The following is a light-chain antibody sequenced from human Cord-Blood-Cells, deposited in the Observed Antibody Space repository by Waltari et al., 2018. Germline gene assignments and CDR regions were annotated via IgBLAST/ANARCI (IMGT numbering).Light chain of an antibody. CDR2: AAS. CDR1: QIISSY. CDR3: QQSYSTPLT. J-gene: IGKJ4*01. Sequence: DIRMSQSPSSLSASVGDRVTITCRASQIISSYLNWYQQKPGKTPNLLIYAASSLQSGVPTRFSGSGSGTDFTLHSNSLQPEDFATYYCQQSYSTPLTFVGGTKVEIK. V-gene: IGKV1-39*01.